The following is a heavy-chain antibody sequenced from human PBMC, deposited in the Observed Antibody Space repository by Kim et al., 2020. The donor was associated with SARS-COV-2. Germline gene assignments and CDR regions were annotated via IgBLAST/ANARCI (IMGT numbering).Heavy chain of an antibody. J-gene: IGHJ4*03. Sequence: GGSLRLSCAASGFTFSSYSMNWVRQAPGKGLEWVSSISSSSSNFYSADAVEGRFTFTSDNAKTLLFLLMNSLRAEDAAVYYCARECYCSGGSCY. CDR1: GFTFSSYS. CDR2: ISSSSSNF. D-gene: IGHD2-15*01. CDR3: ARECYCSGGSCY. V-gene: IGHV3-21*01.